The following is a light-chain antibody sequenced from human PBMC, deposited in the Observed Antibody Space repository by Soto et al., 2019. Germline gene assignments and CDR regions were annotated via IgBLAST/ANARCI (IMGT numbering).Light chain of an antibody. CDR1: QSVSNNY. Sequence: EVVMTQSPAALAASPAERPTLSCRASQSVSNNYLAWYQQKPGQAPRLLIYGASNRATGIPDRFSGSGSGTDFTLTISRLEPQDFAVYYCQQYGSSGTFGQGTKVDIK. CDR3: QQYGSSGT. V-gene: IGKV3-20*01. CDR2: GAS. J-gene: IGKJ1*01.